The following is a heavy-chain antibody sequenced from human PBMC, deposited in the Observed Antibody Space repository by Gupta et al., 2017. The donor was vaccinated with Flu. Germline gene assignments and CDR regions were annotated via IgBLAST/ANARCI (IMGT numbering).Heavy chain of an antibody. V-gene: IGHV3-72*01. Sequence: MDWVRQAPGKGLEWVALIRSKSTGYTTAYAASVEGRFIISRDDSRNSLYLQLSSLKTEDTAVYYCARGDVQRWGQGTLVTVSS. CDR2: IRSKSTGYTT. CDR3: ARGDVQR. J-gene: IGHJ1*01.